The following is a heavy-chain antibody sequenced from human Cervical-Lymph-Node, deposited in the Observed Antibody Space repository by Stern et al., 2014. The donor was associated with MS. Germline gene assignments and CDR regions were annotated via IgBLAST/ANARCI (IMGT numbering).Heavy chain of an antibody. CDR1: GFTFSSYS. D-gene: IGHD6-19*01. J-gene: IGHJ4*02. Sequence: VQLVESGGGLVKPGGSLRLSCAASGFTFSSYSMNWVRQAPGKGLEWVSSISRSSDYIFYADSVKGRFTISRDNAKNSLYLQLNSLRAEDTAVYYCARRDYSSGWFPDYWGQGTLVTVSS. CDR3: ARRDYSSGWFPDY. V-gene: IGHV3-21*01. CDR2: ISRSSDYI.